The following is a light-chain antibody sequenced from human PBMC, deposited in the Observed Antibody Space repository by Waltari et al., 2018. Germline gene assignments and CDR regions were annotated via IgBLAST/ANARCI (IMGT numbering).Light chain of an antibody. CDR2: DVR. CDR3: SSYTSNRLYV. Sequence: QSALTQPASVSGSPGQSITVSCTGTSTDVGAYNYVSWYQQHPGKAPNLIIYDVRKRPSGVSNRFSGSKSGNTASLTISGLQGEDEAVYHCSSYTSNRLYVFGTGTTLTVL. J-gene: IGLJ1*01. V-gene: IGLV2-14*01. CDR1: STDVGAYNY.